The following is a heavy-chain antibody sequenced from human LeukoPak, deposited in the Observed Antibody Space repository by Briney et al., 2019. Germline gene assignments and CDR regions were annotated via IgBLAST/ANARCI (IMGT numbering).Heavy chain of an antibody. Sequence: GASVKVSCKASGYTLTNYGISWVRQAPGQGLEWIGWVGAYDGDTNYAEKVQGRVTMTTDTSTSTAYLELRSLRSDDTAVYYCARDYDRWNNDCFDPWGQGTLVIVSS. CDR3: ARDYDRWNNDCFDP. CDR2: VGAYDGDT. CDR1: GYTLTNYG. V-gene: IGHV1-18*01. J-gene: IGHJ5*02. D-gene: IGHD1/OR15-1a*01.